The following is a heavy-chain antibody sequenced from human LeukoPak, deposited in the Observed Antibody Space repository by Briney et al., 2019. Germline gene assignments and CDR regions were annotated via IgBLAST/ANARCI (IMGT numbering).Heavy chain of an antibody. Sequence: SQTLSITCAISGDSVSSNSAAWNWIRQSPSRGLEWLGWTYYRSKWYNDYTVSVKTRIIIKPDTSKNQFSLQVNSVTPEDTAVYYCARGYGRGMDVWGQGTTVTVSS. V-gene: IGHV6-1*01. CDR3: ARGYGRGMDV. CDR2: TYYRSKWYN. CDR1: GDSVSSNSAA. D-gene: IGHD1-26*01. J-gene: IGHJ6*02.